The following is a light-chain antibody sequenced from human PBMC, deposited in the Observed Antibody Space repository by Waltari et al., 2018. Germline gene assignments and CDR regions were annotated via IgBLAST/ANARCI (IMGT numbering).Light chain of an antibody. Sequence: EIVMTQSPDTLSVSPGERATLSGSASESVSSNLAWYQQKPGQAPRLPILGASTRATGIPARFSGSGSGTEFTLTISSLQSEDLAIYYCQQYTDWPPTWTFGQGTKVEI. J-gene: IGKJ1*01. CDR3: QQYTDWPPTWT. V-gene: IGKV3-15*01. CDR1: ESVSSN. CDR2: GAS.